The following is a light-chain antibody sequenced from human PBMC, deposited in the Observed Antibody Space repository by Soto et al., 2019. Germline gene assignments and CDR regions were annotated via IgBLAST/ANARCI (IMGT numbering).Light chain of an antibody. V-gene: IGKV3-20*01. J-gene: IGKJ2*02. CDR3: QLSASSPWT. CDR2: GAS. Sequence: EKVFTQRSGTLYSSKRERATLSCRASQSISSSYLVWYQQKPGQAPRLLIYGASSRATGIPDRFSGSGSGTDFTLTLSRLEPEDFAVYYCQLSASSPWTFGHGGKLDI. CDR1: QSISSSY.